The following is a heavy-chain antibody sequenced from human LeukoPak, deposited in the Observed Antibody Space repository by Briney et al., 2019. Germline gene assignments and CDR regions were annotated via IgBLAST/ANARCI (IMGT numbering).Heavy chain of an antibody. CDR1: GFTFSSYW. Sequence: SGGSLRLSCAASGFTFSSYWMSWVRQAPGKGLEWVANIKQDGSEKYYVDSVKGRFTISRDNAKNSLYLQMNSLRAEDTAVYYCARGPHFRNIQRVIDYWGQGTLVTVSS. CDR2: IKQDGSEK. D-gene: IGHD5-18*01. CDR3: ARGPHFRNIQRVIDY. J-gene: IGHJ4*02. V-gene: IGHV3-7*01.